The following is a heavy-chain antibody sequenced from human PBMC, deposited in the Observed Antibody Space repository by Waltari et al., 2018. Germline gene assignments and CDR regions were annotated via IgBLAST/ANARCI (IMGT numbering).Heavy chain of an antibody. CDR1: GYTFTDYY. Sequence: EVQLVQSGAEVKKPGATVKISCKASGYTFTDYYMHWVQQAPGKGLEWMGRGEPEEGETRYAEKCQGSGPLPADTSKDTAYMELSSLRSEDTAVYYCATGPRWRTSGWVDYWGQGTLVTVSS. V-gene: IGHV1-69-2*01. J-gene: IGHJ4*02. CDR3: ATGPRWRTSGWVDY. D-gene: IGHD3-22*01. CDR2: GEPEEGET.